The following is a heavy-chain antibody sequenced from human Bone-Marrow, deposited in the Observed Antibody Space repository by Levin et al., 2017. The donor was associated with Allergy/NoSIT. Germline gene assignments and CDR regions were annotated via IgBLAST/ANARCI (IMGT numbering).Heavy chain of an antibody. V-gene: IGHV3-9*01. J-gene: IGHJ3*02. CDR2: ISWDSDSI. CDR3: AREAFAGIRQAFDI. Sequence: GGSLRLSCTVSGFTFDDFAMHWVRQAPGKGLEWVAGISWDSDSIGYADSVKGRFTISRDNAKMSVHLQMNSLRAEDTALYYCAREAFAGIRQAFDIWGQGTTVTVSS. CDR1: GFTFDDFA. D-gene: IGHD3-10*01.